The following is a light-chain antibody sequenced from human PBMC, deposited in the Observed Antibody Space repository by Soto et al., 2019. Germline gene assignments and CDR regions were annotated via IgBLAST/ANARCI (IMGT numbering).Light chain of an antibody. CDR3: SSYAGSNTLV. CDR2: EVR. J-gene: IGLJ1*01. V-gene: IGLV2-8*01. CDR1: SSDVGGYNY. Sequence: QSALTQPPSASGSPGQSVTISCTGTSSDVGGYNYVSWFQQHPGKATKLMIYEVRKRPSGVPARFSGSKSGNTDSLTVSGLQAEDEADYSCSSYAGSNTLVFGTGTKLTV.